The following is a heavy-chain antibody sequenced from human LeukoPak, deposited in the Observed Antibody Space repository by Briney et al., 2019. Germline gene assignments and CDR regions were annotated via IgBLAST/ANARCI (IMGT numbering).Heavy chain of an antibody. J-gene: IGHJ4*02. Sequence: PGGSLRLSCAASGFTFSSYSMNWVRQAPGKGLEWVANIKQDGSEKYYVDSVKGRFTISRDNAKNSLYLRMNSLRAEDTAVYYCARGGYDILTGYYMGSFDYWGQGTLVTVSS. CDR1: GFTFSSYS. CDR2: IKQDGSEK. CDR3: ARGGYDILTGYYMGSFDY. V-gene: IGHV3-7*01. D-gene: IGHD3-9*01.